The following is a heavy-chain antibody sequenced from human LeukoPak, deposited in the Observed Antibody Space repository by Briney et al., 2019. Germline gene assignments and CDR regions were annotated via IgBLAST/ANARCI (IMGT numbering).Heavy chain of an antibody. D-gene: IGHD2-21*02. CDR1: GGSFSGYY. J-gene: IGHJ4*02. V-gene: IGHV4-34*01. CDR3: ARDVNCGGDCYSAGFDY. Sequence: KPSETLSLTCAVYGGSFSGYYWSWIRQPPGKGLEWIGEINHSGSTNYNPSLKSRVTISVDTSKNQFSLKLSSVTAADTAVYYCARDVNCGGDCYSAGFDYWGQGTLVTVSS. CDR2: INHSGST.